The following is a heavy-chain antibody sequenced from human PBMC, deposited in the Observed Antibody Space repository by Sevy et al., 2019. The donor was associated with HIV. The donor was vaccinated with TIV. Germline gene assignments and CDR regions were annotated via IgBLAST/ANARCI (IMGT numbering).Heavy chain of an antibody. CDR2: ISNSGTTI. D-gene: IGHD4-17*01. V-gene: IGHV3-48*03. Sequence: GGSLRLSCAASGFTFISYEMNWVRQAPGKGLEWVSYISNSGTTISYSDSVRGRFSISRDNARNSLYLQMNSLRAEDTAVYYCARDLPPSATTVAHFDYWGQGTLVTVSS. J-gene: IGHJ4*02. CDR1: GFTFISYE. CDR3: ARDLPPSATTVAHFDY.